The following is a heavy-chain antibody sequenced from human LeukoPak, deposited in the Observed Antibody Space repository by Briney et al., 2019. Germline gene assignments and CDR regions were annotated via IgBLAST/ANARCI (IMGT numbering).Heavy chain of an antibody. V-gene: IGHV3-15*01. CDR1: GFTFSNAW. J-gene: IGHJ4*02. D-gene: IGHD3-3*01. CDR3: ARVIGTIFGLDHDSDY. Sequence: GGSLRLSCAASGFTFSNAWMSWVRQAPGKGLEWVGRIKSKTDGGTTDYAAPVKGRFTISRDDSKDTLYLQMNSLKSEDTAVYYCARVIGTIFGLDHDSDYWGQGTLVTVSS. CDR2: IKSKTDGGTT.